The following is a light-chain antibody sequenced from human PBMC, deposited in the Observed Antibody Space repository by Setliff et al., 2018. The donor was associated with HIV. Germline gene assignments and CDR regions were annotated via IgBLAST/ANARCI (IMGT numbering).Light chain of an antibody. Sequence: QSALAQPASVSGSPGQSTTISCTGTSSDVGGYNHVSWYQQHPGNAPKLMLYEVFNRPSGVSYRFSGSKSGNTASLTISGLQAEDEGDYYCSSYTSSGSLDYVFGTGTKVTVL. CDR2: EVF. V-gene: IGLV2-14*01. J-gene: IGLJ1*01. CDR3: SSYTSSGSLDYV. CDR1: SSDVGGYNH.